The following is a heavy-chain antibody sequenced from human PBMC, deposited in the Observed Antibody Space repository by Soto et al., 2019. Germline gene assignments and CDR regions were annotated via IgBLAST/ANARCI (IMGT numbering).Heavy chain of an antibody. V-gene: IGHV1-8*01. CDR3: ARGIKYGAYSRWFDP. CDR2: MNPNSGNT. J-gene: IGHJ5*02. Sequence: QVQLVQSGAEVKKPGASVKVSCKASGYTFTSYDINWVRQATGQGLEYLGWMNPNSGNTAYVQKFQGRVTMTWETSITPAYMELSSLRSEDTAVYFCARGIKYGAYSRWFDPWGQGTLVTVSS. CDR1: GYTFTSYD. D-gene: IGHD4-17*01.